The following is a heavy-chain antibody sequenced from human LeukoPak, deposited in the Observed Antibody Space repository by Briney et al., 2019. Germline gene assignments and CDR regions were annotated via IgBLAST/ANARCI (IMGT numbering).Heavy chain of an antibody. Sequence: KPSATLSLTCAVSGYSISSGYYWGWIRQPPGTGLEWIGSIYHSGSTYYNPSLERRVTISVDTSKNQFSLKLSSVTAADTAVYYCARGKAGESYDFWSGYYTGRLLLDYWGQGTLVTVSS. CDR1: GYSISSGYY. V-gene: IGHV4-38-2*01. J-gene: IGHJ4*02. CDR3: ARGKAGESYDFWSGYYTGRLLLDY. CDR2: IYHSGST. D-gene: IGHD3-3*01.